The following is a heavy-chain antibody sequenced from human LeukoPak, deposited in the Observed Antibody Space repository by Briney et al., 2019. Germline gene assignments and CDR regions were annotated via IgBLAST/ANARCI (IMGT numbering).Heavy chain of an antibody. Sequence: PGGSLRLSCAASGFTFDDYAMHWVRQAPGKGLEWVSGISWNSGNIDYADSVKGRFTISRDNAKNSLYLQMNSLRAEDTALYYCAKDIDDSSGFDYWGLGTLVTVSS. D-gene: IGHD3-22*01. CDR2: ISWNSGNI. CDR1: GFTFDDYA. CDR3: AKDIDDSSGFDY. J-gene: IGHJ4*02. V-gene: IGHV3-9*01.